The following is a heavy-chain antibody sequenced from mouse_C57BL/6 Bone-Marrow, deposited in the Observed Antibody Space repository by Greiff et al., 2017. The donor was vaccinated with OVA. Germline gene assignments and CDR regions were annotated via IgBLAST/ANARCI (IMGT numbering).Heavy chain of an antibody. D-gene: IGHD1-1*01. CDR2: IDPENGDT. V-gene: IGHV14-4*01. Sequence: EVQLQQSGAELVRPGASVKLSCTASGFNITDDYMHWVKQRPEQGLEWIGWIDPENGDTDYASKFQGKATITADTSSNSAYLQLSSLTSEDADVYDCTTSYCGSSPSYWDFDVWGTGTTVTVSS. CDR3: TTSYCGSSPSYWDFDV. J-gene: IGHJ1*03. CDR1: GFNITDDY.